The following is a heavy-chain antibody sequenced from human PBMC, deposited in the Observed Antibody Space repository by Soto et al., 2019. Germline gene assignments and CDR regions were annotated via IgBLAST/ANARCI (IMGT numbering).Heavy chain of an antibody. Sequence: GGSLRLSCAASGFTFSSYAMSWVRQAPGKGLEWVSAIRGSGGSTYYADSVKRRFTNSRDNSKNTLYLQMNSLRAEDTAVYYCAKDRKYYGEFDYWGQGTLVTVSS. CDR1: GFTFSSYA. CDR3: AKDRKYYGEFDY. V-gene: IGHV3-23*01. J-gene: IGHJ4*02. CDR2: IRGSGGST. D-gene: IGHD4-17*01.